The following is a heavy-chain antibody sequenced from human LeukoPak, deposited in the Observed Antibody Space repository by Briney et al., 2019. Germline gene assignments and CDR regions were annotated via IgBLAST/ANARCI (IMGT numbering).Heavy chain of an antibody. D-gene: IGHD3-10*01. J-gene: IGHJ4*02. CDR3: ARGRSYYYGSGSSPFDY. V-gene: IGHV4-34*01. CDR1: GGSFSGYY. CDR2: INHSGST. Sequence: SETLSLTCAVYGGSFSGYYWSLIRQPPGKGLEWIGEINHSGSTNYNPSLKSRVTISVDTSKNQFSLKLSSVTAADTAVYYCARGRSYYYGSGSSPFDYWGQGTLVTVSS.